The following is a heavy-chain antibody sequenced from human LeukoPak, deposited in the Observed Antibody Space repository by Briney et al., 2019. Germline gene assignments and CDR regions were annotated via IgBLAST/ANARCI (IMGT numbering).Heavy chain of an antibody. D-gene: IGHD1-26*01. V-gene: IGHV4-59*01. CDR2: IFYTGST. CDR3: ARLPVGNVAFDY. CDR1: GGFFTNYY. Sequence: SETLSLTCTVSGGFFTNYYWSWIRQPPWKGLEWVGYIFYTGSTNYNPSLKSRVTISLDTSEKQFSLKLTSVTAADTAVYYCARLPVGNVAFDYWGQGTLVTVSS. J-gene: IGHJ4*02.